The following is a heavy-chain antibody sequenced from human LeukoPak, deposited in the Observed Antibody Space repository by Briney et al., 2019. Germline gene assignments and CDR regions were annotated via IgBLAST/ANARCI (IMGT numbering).Heavy chain of an antibody. CDR3: ARDRIAAAGIGGY. Sequence: GGSLTLSCAASGFTFSSYCMHWVRQAPGNGLEWVAVIWYDGSNKYYADSVKGRFTISRDNSKNTLYLQMNSLRGEDTAVYHCARDRIAAAGIGGYWGQGTLVTVSS. CDR1: GFTFSSYC. J-gene: IGHJ4*02. V-gene: IGHV3-33*01. CDR2: IWYDGSNK. D-gene: IGHD6-13*01.